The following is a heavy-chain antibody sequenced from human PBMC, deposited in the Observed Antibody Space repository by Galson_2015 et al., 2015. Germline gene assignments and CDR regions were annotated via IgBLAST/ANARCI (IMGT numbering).Heavy chain of an antibody. CDR2: ISSSGSTI. V-gene: IGHV3-48*03. D-gene: IGHD5-18*01. CDR3: ARDDALGYSYGYVNYYYYGMDV. Sequence: SLRLSCAASGFTFSSYEMNWVRQAPGKGLEWVSYISSSGSTIYYADSVKGRFTISRDNAKNSLYLQMNSLRAEDTAVYYCARDDALGYSYGYVNYYYYGMDVWGQGTTVTVSS. CDR1: GFTFSSYE. J-gene: IGHJ6*02.